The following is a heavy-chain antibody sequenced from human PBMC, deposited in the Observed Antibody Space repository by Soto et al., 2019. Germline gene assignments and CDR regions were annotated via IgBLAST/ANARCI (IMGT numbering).Heavy chain of an antibody. CDR2: IIPIFGTA. J-gene: IGHJ4*02. D-gene: IGHD3-22*01. Sequence: GASVKVSCKASGGTFSSYAISWVRQAPGQGLEWMGGIIPIFGTANYAQKFQGRVTITADESTSTAYMELSSLRSEDTAVYYCARGTPYYDSSGYPNFDYWGQGTLVTVSS. CDR1: GGTFSSYA. CDR3: ARGTPYYDSSGYPNFDY. V-gene: IGHV1-69*13.